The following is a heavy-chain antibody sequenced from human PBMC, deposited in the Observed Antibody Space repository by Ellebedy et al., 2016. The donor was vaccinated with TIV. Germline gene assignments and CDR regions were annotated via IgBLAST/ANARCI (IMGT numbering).Heavy chain of an antibody. CDR3: ARDSSTGLWSHYLDY. V-gene: IGHV3-7*01. Sequence: PGGSLRLSCAASGFTFSSYWMSWVRQAPGKGLEWVANIKRDGSEKYYVDSVKGRFTISRDNAKNSLYLQMNSLRAEDTAVYYCARDSSTGLWSHYLDYWGQGTLVTVSS. CDR1: GFTFSSYW. CDR2: IKRDGSEK. J-gene: IGHJ4*02. D-gene: IGHD5-18*01.